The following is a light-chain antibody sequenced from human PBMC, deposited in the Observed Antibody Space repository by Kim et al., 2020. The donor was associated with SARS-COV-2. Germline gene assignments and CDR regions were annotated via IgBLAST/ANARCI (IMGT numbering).Light chain of an antibody. Sequence: DIVMTQSPDSLAVSLGERATINCKSSQSVLSSSKTKNYLGWYQLKPGQPPKLLIYWASTRESGVPDRFSGSGSGTDFTLTISSLQAEDVAVYYCQQYYTTPLTFGGGTKVDIK. CDR1: QSVLSSSKTKNY. CDR3: QQYYTTPLT. V-gene: IGKV4-1*01. CDR2: WAS. J-gene: IGKJ4*01.